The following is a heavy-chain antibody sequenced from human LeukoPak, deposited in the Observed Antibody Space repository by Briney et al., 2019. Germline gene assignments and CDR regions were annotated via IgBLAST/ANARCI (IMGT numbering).Heavy chain of an antibody. CDR2: IYYSGST. J-gene: IGHJ6*04. CDR1: GGSISSYY. CDR3: ARERYSSSWYGV. D-gene: IGHD6-13*01. V-gene: IGHV4-59*01. Sequence: SETLSLTCTVSGGSISSYYWSWIRQPPGKGLEWIGYIYYSGSTNYNPSLESRVTISVDTSKNQFSLKLSSVTAADTAVYYCARERYSSSWYGVWGKGTTVTVSS.